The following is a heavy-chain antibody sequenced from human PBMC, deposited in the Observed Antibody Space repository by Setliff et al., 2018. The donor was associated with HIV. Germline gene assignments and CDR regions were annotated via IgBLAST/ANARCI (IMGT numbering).Heavy chain of an antibody. Sequence: PSETLSLTCAVYGGSFSGYHWNWIRQFPGKGLEWIGEINHTGNTQYNPSLKSRVTMSEETSKNQFSLKLSSVTAADTAVYYCARHDLGGNQDFDYWGQGTLVTVSS. CDR2: INHTGNT. J-gene: IGHJ4*02. CDR3: ARHDLGGNQDFDY. V-gene: IGHV4-34*01. D-gene: IGHD2-15*01. CDR1: GGSFSGYH.